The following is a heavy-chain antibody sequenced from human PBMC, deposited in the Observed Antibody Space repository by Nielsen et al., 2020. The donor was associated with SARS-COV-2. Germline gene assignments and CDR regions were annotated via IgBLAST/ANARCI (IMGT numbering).Heavy chain of an antibody. CDR1: GFTFSSYE. D-gene: IGHD6-13*01. V-gene: IGHV3-21*05. CDR2: ISSSSSYI. Sequence: GGSLRLSCAASGFTFSSYEMNWVRQAPGKGLEWVSYISSSSSYIYYADSVKGRFTISRDNAKNSLYLQMNSLRAEDTAVYYCASDIAAAGFDYWGQGTLVTVSS. CDR3: ASDIAAAGFDY. J-gene: IGHJ4*02.